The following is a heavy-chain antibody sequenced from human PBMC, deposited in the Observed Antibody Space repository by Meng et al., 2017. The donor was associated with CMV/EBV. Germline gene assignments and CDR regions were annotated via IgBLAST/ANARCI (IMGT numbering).Heavy chain of an antibody. V-gene: IGHV3-30-3*01. D-gene: IGHD3-3*01. CDR3: ARGTPPPDFWSGYYPWYYYGMDV. CDR2: ISYDGSNK. CDR1: GFTFSSYA. J-gene: IGHJ6*02. Sequence: GGSLRLSCAASGFTFSSYAMHWVRQAPGKGLEWVAVISYDGSNKYYADSVKGRFTISRDNSKNTLYLQMNSLRAEDTAVYYCARGTPPPDFWSGYYPWYYYGMDVWGQGTTVTVSS.